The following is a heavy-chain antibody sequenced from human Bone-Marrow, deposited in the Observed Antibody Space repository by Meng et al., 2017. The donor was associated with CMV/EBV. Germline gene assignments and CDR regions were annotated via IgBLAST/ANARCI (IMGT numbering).Heavy chain of an antibody. Sequence: ASVKVSCKASGYSFASYYIHWVRQAPGQGLEWMGWFNPNSGDADYAQKFQGRVTMTRDTSISTAYMELSSLRSDDTAAYYCARGPIVGTTTDYYYYGMDVWGQGTTVTVSS. V-gene: IGHV1-2*02. CDR3: ARGPIVGTTTDYYYYGMDV. CDR2: FNPNSGDA. D-gene: IGHD1-26*01. J-gene: IGHJ6*02. CDR1: GYSFASYY.